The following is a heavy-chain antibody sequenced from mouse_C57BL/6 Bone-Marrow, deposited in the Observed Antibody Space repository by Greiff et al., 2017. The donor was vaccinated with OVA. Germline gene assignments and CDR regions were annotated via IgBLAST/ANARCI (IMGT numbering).Heavy chain of an antibody. CDR1: GYTFTDYN. V-gene: IGHV1-22*01. J-gene: IGHJ4*01. D-gene: IGHD4-1*01. CDR3: ARDWDARDYYAMDY. Sequence: DVKLQESGPELVKPGASVKMSCKASGYTFTDYNMHWVKQSHGKSLEWIGYINPNNGGTSYNQKFKGKATLTVNKSSSTAYMELRSLTSEDSAVYYCARDWDARDYYAMDYWGQGTSVTVSS. CDR2: INPNNGGT.